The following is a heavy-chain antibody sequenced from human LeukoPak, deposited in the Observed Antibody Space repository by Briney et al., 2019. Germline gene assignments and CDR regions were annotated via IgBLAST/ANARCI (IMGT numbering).Heavy chain of an antibody. J-gene: IGHJ4*02. CDR3: ARGSWYDVGYFDY. V-gene: IGHV4-34*01. CDR1: GGSFSGYY. Sequence: SETLSLTCAVYGGSFSGYYWSWIRQPPGKGLEWIGEINHSGSTNYNPSLKSQVTISVDTSKNQFSLKLSSVTAADTAVYYCARGSWYDVGYFDYWGQGTLVTVSS. D-gene: IGHD1-1*01. CDR2: INHSGST.